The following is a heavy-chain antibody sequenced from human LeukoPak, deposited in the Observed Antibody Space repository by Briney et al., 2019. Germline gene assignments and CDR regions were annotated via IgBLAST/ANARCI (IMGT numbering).Heavy chain of an antibody. D-gene: IGHD5-12*01. V-gene: IGHV5-51*01. CDR1: GYSFTSYW. Sequence: TGESLKISCKGSGYSFTSYWIGWVRQMPGKGLEWMGIIYPGDSDTRYSPSFQGQVTISADKSISTAYLQWSSLKASDTAMYYCATYLTSGYDFGGRFDPWGQGTLVTVSS. CDR2: IYPGDSDT. CDR3: ATYLTSGYDFGGRFDP. J-gene: IGHJ5*02.